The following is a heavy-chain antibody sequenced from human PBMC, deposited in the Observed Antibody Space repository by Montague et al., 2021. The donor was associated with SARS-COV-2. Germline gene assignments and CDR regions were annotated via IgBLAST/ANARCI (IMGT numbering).Heavy chain of an antibody. CDR3: VATYNGNWYYFDY. V-gene: IGHV4-39*01. J-gene: IGHJ4*02. D-gene: IGHD6-13*01. Sequence: SETLSLTCSVSGGSFSSGDSYWGWLRQAPGKGLEWIGDLHYAGSAYYNPSLRSRVTISAHTSKNQFSLKLNSVTAADTAVYYCVATYNGNWYYFDYWGREPWSPSPQ. CDR1: GGSFSSGDSY. CDR2: LHYAGSA.